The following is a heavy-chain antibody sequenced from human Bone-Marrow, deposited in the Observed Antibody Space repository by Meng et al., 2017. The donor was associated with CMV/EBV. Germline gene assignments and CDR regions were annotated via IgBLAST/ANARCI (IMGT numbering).Heavy chain of an antibody. CDR3: ARGLGRDFDY. CDR1: GVSFSGYY. CDR2: INHSGST. D-gene: IGHD1-26*01. Sequence: GSLRLSCAVYGVSFSGYYWSWIRQPPGKGLEWIGDINHSGSTNYNPSLKSRVTISVDTSKNQFSLNLSSVTAADTAVYSCARGLGRDFDYWGQGTLVTVSS. J-gene: IGHJ4*02. V-gene: IGHV4-34*01.